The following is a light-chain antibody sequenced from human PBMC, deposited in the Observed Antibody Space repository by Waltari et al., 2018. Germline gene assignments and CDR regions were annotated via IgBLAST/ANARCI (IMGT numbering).Light chain of an antibody. V-gene: IGLV2-8*01. J-gene: IGLJ1*01. CDR2: DVS. CDR1: SSDVGGYNY. CDR3: SSYAGGNNLYV. Sequence: QSALTQPPSASGSPGQSVTISCTGTSSDVGGYNYVSWYQQHPGKAPKLMIYDVSKRPSGVPDRFSGSKSGNTVSLTVSGLQAEDEADYYCSSYAGGNNLYVFGTGTKVTVL.